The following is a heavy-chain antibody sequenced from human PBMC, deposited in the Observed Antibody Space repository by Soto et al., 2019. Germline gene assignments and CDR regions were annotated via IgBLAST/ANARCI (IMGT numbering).Heavy chain of an antibody. CDR1: GFTFSNYV. CDR2: ISGSGGST. V-gene: IGHV3-23*01. J-gene: IGHJ4*02. Sequence: EVQLLESGGGLVQPGGSLRLSCAAPGFTFSNYVMNWVRQAPGKGLEWVSVISGSGGSTYYADSVKGRFTISRDNSKNTLYLQMNSLRGEDTAVYYCARRSSGWYFDYWGQGTLVTVSS. CDR3: ARRSSGWYFDY. D-gene: IGHD6-19*01.